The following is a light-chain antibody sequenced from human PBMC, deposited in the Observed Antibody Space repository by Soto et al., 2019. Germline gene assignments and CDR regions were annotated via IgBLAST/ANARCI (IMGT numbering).Light chain of an antibody. V-gene: IGKV3-15*01. CDR2: GAS. Sequence: EIVLTQSPATLSSFPGDRVTLSCRASHSVSSNLAWYQQKPGQAPRLLIYGASTRATGIPARFSGSGSGTEFILTISSLQSEDFAVYYCQQYNNWPRTFGQGTKVDIK. CDR3: QQYNNWPRT. J-gene: IGKJ1*01. CDR1: HSVSSN.